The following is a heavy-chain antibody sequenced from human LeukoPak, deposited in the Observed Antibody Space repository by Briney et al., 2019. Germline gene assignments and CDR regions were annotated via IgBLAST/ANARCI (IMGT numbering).Heavy chain of an antibody. CDR2: INHSGST. J-gene: IGHJ4*02. CDR3: ARDVGRDGYNSFSLGLVPLFDY. CDR1: GGSFSGYY. V-gene: IGHV4-34*01. D-gene: IGHD5-24*01. Sequence: NPSETLSLTCAVYGGSFSGYYWSWIRQPPGKGLEWIGEINHSGSTNYNPSLKSRVTISVDTSKNQFSLKLSSVTAADTAVYYCARDVGRDGYNSFSLGLVPLFDYWGQGTLVTVSS.